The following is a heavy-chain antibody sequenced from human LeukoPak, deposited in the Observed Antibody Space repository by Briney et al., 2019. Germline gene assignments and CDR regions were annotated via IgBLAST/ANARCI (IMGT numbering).Heavy chain of an antibody. CDR3: ARVSRFALPNP. Sequence: GGSLRLSCAASGCTFSTYSMSWVRQAPGKGLEWLSYISSGSSNIYYADSVKGRFTISRDDAENSLYLQMNSLRAEDTAVYYCARVSRFALPNPWGQGTLVTVSS. CDR1: GCTFSTYS. V-gene: IGHV3-48*04. J-gene: IGHJ5*02. CDR2: ISSGSSNI.